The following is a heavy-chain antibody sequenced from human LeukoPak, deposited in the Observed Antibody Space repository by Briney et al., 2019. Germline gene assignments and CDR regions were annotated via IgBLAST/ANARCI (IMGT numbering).Heavy chain of an antibody. CDR2: IIPILGIA. Sequence: GASVKVSCKASGGTFSSYAISWVRQAPGQGLGWVGRIIPILGIANYAQKFQGRVTITADKSTSTTYMELSSLRPEDTAVYYCAMSITMIVAPPLYWGQGTLVTVSS. J-gene: IGHJ4*02. V-gene: IGHV1-69*04. CDR1: GGTFSSYA. D-gene: IGHD3-22*01. CDR3: AMSITMIVAPPLY.